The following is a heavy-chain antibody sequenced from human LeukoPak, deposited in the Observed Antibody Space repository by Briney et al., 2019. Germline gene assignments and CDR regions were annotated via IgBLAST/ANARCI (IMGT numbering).Heavy chain of an antibody. V-gene: IGHV4-61*02. D-gene: IGHD1-26*01. CDR2: IYTSGST. CDR3: ARGDSGSYQYYFDY. CDR1: GGSISSGSYY. Sequence: PSQTLSLTCTVSGGSISSGSYYWSWIRQPAGKGLEWIGRIYTSGSTNYNPSLKSRVTISVDTSKNQFSLELSSVTAADTAVYYCARGDSGSYQYYFDYWGQGTLVTVSS. J-gene: IGHJ4*02.